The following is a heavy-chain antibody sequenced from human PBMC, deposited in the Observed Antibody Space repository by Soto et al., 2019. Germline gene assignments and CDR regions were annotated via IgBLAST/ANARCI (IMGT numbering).Heavy chain of an antibody. CDR3: TTDGYNPRVSIRFSLGVHYYGMDV. V-gene: IGHV3-15*07. D-gene: IGHD3-3*01. CDR2: IKSKTDGGTT. Sequence: GGSLRLSCAASGFTFSNAWMNWVRQAPGKGLEWVGRIKSKTDGGTTDYAAPVKGRFTISRDDSKNTLYLQMNSLKTEDTAVYYCTTDGYNPRVSIRFSLGVHYYGMDVWGQGTTVTVSS. J-gene: IGHJ6*02. CDR1: GFTFSNAW.